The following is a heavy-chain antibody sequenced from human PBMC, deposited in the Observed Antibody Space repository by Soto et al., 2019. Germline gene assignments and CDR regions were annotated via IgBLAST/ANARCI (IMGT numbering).Heavy chain of an antibody. CDR2: FFYSGST. Sequence: QVQLQESSTGLVKPSETLSLTCTVSGGSISSYYWSWIRQPPGKGLEWIGYFFYSGSTNYNPSLKSRVTISVDTSKNQFSLKLNSVTAADTAVYFCARVPYYDGSGNPFDIWGQGTMVTVSS. CDR3: ARVPYYDGSGNPFDI. CDR1: GGSISSYY. D-gene: IGHD3-22*01. V-gene: IGHV4-59*01. J-gene: IGHJ3*02.